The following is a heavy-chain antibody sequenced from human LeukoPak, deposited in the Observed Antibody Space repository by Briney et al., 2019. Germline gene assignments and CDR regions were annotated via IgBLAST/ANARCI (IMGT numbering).Heavy chain of an antibody. CDR3: ARGTYYYDSSGFSRFFDY. Sequence: SVKVSCKASGGTFSSYAISWVRQAPGQGLEWMGGIIPIFGTANYAQKFQGRVTITADESTSTAYMELSSLRSEDTAVYYCARGTYYYDSSGFSRFFDYWGQGTLVTVSS. CDR2: IIPIFGTA. D-gene: IGHD3-22*01. CDR1: GGTFSSYA. V-gene: IGHV1-69*13. J-gene: IGHJ4*02.